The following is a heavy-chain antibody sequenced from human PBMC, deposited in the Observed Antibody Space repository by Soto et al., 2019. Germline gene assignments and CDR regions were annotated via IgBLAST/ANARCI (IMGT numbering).Heavy chain of an antibody. J-gene: IGHJ4*02. CDR2: ISYDGSNK. CDR1: GFTFSSYG. V-gene: IGHV3-30*03. CDR3: ASISSGYYDY. Sequence: GRSLRLSCAASGFTFSSYGMHWVRQAPGKGLEWVAVISYDGSNKYYADSVKGRFTISRDNSKNTLYLQMNSLRAEDTAVYYCASISSGYYDYWGQGTLVTVSS. D-gene: IGHD3-22*01.